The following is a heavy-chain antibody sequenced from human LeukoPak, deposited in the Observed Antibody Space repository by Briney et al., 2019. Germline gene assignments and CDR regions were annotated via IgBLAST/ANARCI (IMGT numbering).Heavy chain of an antibody. J-gene: IGHJ3*02. Sequence: ASVKVSCRASGGTFSSYAISRVRQAPGQGLDWLGRISSIFSTANYAQKFQGRVTITTDESTSTAYMELSSLRSEDTAVYYCARPIAAAHPDAFDIWGQGTMVTVSS. CDR1: GGTFSSYA. CDR3: ARPIAAAHPDAFDI. D-gene: IGHD6-13*01. V-gene: IGHV1-69*05. CDR2: ISSIFSTA.